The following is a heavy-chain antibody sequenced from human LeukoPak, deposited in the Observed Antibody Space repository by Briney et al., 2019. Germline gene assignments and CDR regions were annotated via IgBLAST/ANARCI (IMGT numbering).Heavy chain of an antibody. CDR2: IYSGGST. Sequence: GGSLRLSCAASGFTVSSNYMSWVRQAPGKGLEWDSVIYSGGSTYYADSVKGRFTISRDNSKNTLYLQMNSLRAEDTSVYYCARALVGALDYWGQGTLVTVSS. CDR3: ARALVGALDY. J-gene: IGHJ4*02. CDR1: GFTVSSNY. D-gene: IGHD1-26*01. V-gene: IGHV3-53*01.